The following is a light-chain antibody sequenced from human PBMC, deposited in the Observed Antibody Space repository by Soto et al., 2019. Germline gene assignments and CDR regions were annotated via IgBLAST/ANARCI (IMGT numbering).Light chain of an antibody. CDR1: SSNIGAGYD. V-gene: IGLV1-40*01. CDR2: GNS. CDR3: QSYDSSLSGSGV. J-gene: IGLJ1*01. Sequence: QSVLTQPPSVSWAPGQRVTISGTGSSSNIGAGYDVHWYQQLPGTAPKLLIYGNSNRPSGVPDRFSGSKSGTSASLAITGLQAEDEADYYCQSYDSSLSGSGVFGTGTKVTV.